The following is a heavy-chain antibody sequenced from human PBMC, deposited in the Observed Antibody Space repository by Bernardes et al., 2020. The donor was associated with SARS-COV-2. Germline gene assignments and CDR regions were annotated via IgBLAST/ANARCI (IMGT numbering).Heavy chain of an antibody. Sequence: VWSLILSCSGSGIDLKPYDLYWVRQAPGKGLEWVSGISASGSSSFYAESVKGRFTISRDASKMYLRMDSLGVNDTAMYYCVTRGRRGDYNNHYFQHWGQGTLATVSS. J-gene: IGHJ1*01. V-gene: IGHV3-23*01. CDR1: GIDLKPYD. CDR3: VTRGRRGDYNNHYFQH. CDR2: ISASGSSS. D-gene: IGHD4-4*01.